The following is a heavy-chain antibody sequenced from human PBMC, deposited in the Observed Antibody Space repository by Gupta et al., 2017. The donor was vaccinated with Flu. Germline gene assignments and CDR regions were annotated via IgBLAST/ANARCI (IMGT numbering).Heavy chain of an antibody. CDR3: ANQDIVVVPDDNWFDP. CDR2: ISGSGGST. D-gene: IGHD2-2*01. Sequence: EVQLLESGGGLVQPGGSLRLSCAASGFTFSSYAMSWVRQAPGKGLEWVSAISGSGGSTYYADSVKGRFTISRDNSKNTLYLQMNSLRAEDTAVYYCANQDIVVVPDDNWFDPWGQGTLVTVSS. J-gene: IGHJ5*02. CDR1: GFTFSSYA. V-gene: IGHV3-23*01.